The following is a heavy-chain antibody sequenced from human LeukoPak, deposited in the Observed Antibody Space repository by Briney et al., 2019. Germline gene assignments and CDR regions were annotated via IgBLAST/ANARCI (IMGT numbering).Heavy chain of an antibody. V-gene: IGHV1-8*01. Sequence: ASVKVSCKASGYTFTSYDINWVRQATGQGLEWMGWMSPNSGDTGYAQEFQGRLTMTRDTSISTAYMELRSLRSDDTAVYYCARVKRRGSYSYGMDVWGQGTTVTVSS. CDR2: MSPNSGDT. J-gene: IGHJ6*02. CDR3: ARVKRRGSYSYGMDV. CDR1: GYTFTSYD. D-gene: IGHD1-26*01.